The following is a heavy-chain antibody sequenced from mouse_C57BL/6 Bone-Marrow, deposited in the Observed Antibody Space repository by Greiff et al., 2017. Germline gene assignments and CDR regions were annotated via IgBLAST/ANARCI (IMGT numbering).Heavy chain of an antibody. Sequence: VKLVESGAELAKPGASVKLSCKASGYTFTSYWMHWVKQRPGQGLEWIGYINPSSGYTKYNQKFKDKATLTADKSSSTAYMQLSSLTYEDSAVYYCARWRLRRGYYFDYWGQGTTLTVSS. CDR1: GYTFTSYW. J-gene: IGHJ2*01. D-gene: IGHD2-4*01. V-gene: IGHV1-7*01. CDR2: INPSSGYT. CDR3: ARWRLRRGYYFDY.